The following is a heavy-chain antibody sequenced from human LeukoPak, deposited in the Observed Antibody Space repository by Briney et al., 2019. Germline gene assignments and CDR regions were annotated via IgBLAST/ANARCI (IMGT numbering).Heavy chain of an antibody. CDR3: ARSEYYGSGTYLFDY. D-gene: IGHD3-10*01. CDR1: GFTFSDYY. V-gene: IGHV3-11*06. CDR2: ISGGSTYT. J-gene: IGHJ4*02. Sequence: GGSLRLSCVASGFTFSDYYMSWVRQAPGKGLEWVSYISGGSTYTDYADSVRGRFTISRDNAKKSLYLRSNSLRAEDTAVYYCARSEYYGSGTYLFDYWGQGTPVTVSP.